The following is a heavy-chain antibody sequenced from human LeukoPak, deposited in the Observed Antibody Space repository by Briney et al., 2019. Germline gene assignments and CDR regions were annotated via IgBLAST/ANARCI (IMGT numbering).Heavy chain of an antibody. CDR1: GFTFSSYW. CDR2: INSDGSST. Sequence: GGSLRLSCAASGFTFSSYWMHWVRQAPGKGLVWVSRINSDGSSTSYADSVKGRFTISRDNAKNTLYLQMNSLRAEDTAVYYCASFNRVRGVIIIDWGQGTLVTVSS. CDR3: ASFNRVRGVIIID. D-gene: IGHD3-10*01. J-gene: IGHJ4*02. V-gene: IGHV3-74*01.